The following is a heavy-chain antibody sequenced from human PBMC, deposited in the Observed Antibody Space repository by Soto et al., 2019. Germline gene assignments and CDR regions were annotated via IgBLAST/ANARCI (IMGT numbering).Heavy chain of an antibody. D-gene: IGHD2-15*01. CDR2: INHSGST. J-gene: IGHJ6*02. CDR3: ARAYCSGGSCYRGYYYYGMDV. Sequence: QVQLQQWGAGLLKPSETLSLTCAVYGGSFSGYYWSWIRQPPGKGLEWIGEINHSGSTNYNPSLKSRVTISVDTSKNQFSLKLSSVTAADTAVYYCARAYCSGGSCYRGYYYYGMDVWGQGTTVTVSS. CDR1: GGSFSGYY. V-gene: IGHV4-34*01.